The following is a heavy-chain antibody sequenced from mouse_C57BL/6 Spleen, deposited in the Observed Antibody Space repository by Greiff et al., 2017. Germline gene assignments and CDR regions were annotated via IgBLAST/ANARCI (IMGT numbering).Heavy chain of an antibody. V-gene: IGHV1-82*01. Sequence: QVQLQQSGPELVKPGASVKISCKASGYAFSSSWMNWVKQRPGKGLEWIGRIYPGDGDTNYNGKFKGKATLTADKSSSTAYMQLSSLTSEDSAVYFCARFDYDVYYAMDYWGQGTSGTVSS. CDR1: GYAFSSSW. CDR3: ARFDYDVYYAMDY. D-gene: IGHD2-4*01. J-gene: IGHJ4*01. CDR2: IYPGDGDT.